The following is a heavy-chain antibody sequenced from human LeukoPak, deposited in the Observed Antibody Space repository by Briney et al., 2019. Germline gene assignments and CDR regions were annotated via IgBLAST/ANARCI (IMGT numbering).Heavy chain of an antibody. D-gene: IGHD2-15*01. CDR3: SRGWAVLKSSLFLDY. CDR1: GFTFSSYS. Sequence: GGSLRLSCAASGFTFSSYSMNWFRQAPGKGLEWVGLIKMRAHGGSTAYAACVKGRFTISRDDSKSIAYLQMNSLKTEDTAVYYCSRGWAVLKSSLFLDYWGQGTLVSVSP. V-gene: IGHV3-49*03. CDR2: IKMRAHGGST. J-gene: IGHJ4*02.